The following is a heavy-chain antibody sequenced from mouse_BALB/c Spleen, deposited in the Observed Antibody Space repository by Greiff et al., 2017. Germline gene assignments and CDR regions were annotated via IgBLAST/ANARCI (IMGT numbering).Heavy chain of an antibody. CDR3: ARGDVVFAY. Sequence: EVKLQESGPGLVKPSQSLSLTCTVTGYSITSDYAWNWIRQFPGNKLEWMGYISYSGSTSYNPSLKSRISITRDTSKNQFFLQLNSVTTEDTATYYCARGDVVFAYWGQGTLVTVSA. CDR2: ISYSGST. CDR1: GYSITSDYA. J-gene: IGHJ3*01. V-gene: IGHV3-2*02. D-gene: IGHD1-1*02.